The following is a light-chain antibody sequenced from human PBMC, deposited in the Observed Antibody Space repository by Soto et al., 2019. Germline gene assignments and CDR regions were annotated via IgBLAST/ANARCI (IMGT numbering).Light chain of an antibody. CDR1: QSIYHY. CDR2: AAD. J-gene: IGKJ2*02. Sequence: DIEMTQSPPPLSASVGDRVTITCRASQSIYHYFNWYQKKPGTAPKLLVYAADRLQSWVPSRFSGSGSGTDFTLTITNLQPADFATYYCQQSYSSPRTFGQGTELEIK. V-gene: IGKV1-39*01. CDR3: QQSYSSPRT.